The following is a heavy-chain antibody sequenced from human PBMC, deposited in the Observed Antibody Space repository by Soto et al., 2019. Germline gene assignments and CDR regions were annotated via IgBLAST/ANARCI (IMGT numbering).Heavy chain of an antibody. V-gene: IGHV3-23*01. Sequence: EVQLLESGGGLVQPGGSLRLSCAASGFTFSKYAMSWVRQAPGKGPEWVSSISGSGSRTYYADSVKGRFTISRDNFKDTLYLQMNSLRAEDTAVYYCAGPNDFWSGYFTSWGQGTLVTVSS. CDR2: ISGSGSRT. J-gene: IGHJ5*02. CDR1: GFTFSKYA. CDR3: AGPNDFWSGYFTS. D-gene: IGHD3-3*01.